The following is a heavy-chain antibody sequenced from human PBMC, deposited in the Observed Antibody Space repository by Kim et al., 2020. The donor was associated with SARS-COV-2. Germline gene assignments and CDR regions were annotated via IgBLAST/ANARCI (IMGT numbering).Heavy chain of an antibody. V-gene: IGHV1-24*01. D-gene: IGHD3-3*01. CDR3: ATAPGVRSGYSENWFDP. CDR1: GYTFTELS. CDR2: FDPEDGET. Sequence: ASVKVSCKVSGYTFTELSMHWVRQAPGKGLEWMGGFDPEDGETIYAQKFQGRVTMTEDTSTGTAYMELSSLRSEDTAVYYCATAPGVRSGYSENWFDPWGQGTLVTVSS. J-gene: IGHJ5*02.